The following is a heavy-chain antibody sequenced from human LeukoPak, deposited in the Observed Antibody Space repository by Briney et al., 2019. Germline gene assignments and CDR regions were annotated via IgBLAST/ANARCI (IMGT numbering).Heavy chain of an antibody. CDR1: GYTFTGYY. Sequence: GASVKVSCKASGYTFTGYYMHWVRQATGQGLEWMGWMNPNSGNTGYAQKFQGRVTMTRNTSISTAYMELSSLRSEDTAVYYCARGDIRDGYNSWGQGTLVTVSS. CDR3: ARGDIRDGYNS. J-gene: IGHJ5*02. D-gene: IGHD5-12*01. V-gene: IGHV1-8*02. CDR2: MNPNSGNT.